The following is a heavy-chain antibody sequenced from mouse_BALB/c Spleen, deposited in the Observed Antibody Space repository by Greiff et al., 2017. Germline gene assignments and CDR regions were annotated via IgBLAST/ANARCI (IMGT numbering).Heavy chain of an antibody. D-gene: IGHD2-4*01. CDR3: ARLGDYDGAWFAY. CDR1: GFTFSSYA. V-gene: IGHV5-6-5*01. CDR2: ISSGGST. Sequence: EVKLMESGGGLVKPGGSLKLSCAASGFTFSSYAMSWVRQTPEKRLEWVASISSGGSTYYPDSVKGRFTISRDNARNILYLQMSSLRSEDTAMYYCARLGDYDGAWFAYWGQGTLVTVSA. J-gene: IGHJ3*01.